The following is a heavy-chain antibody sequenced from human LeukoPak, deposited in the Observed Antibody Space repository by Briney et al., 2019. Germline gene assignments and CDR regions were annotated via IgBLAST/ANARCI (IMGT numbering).Heavy chain of an antibody. CDR2: ITSANYI. D-gene: IGHD1-1*01. CDR3: ARDLYT. CDR1: GFTFSSYT. Sequence: GGSLRLSCTASGFTFSSYTMTWVRQAPGKGLEWVSSITSANYIYYADSVKGRFAVSRDNAKNSLYLQMDSLKAEDTAVYYCARDLYTGGQGALVTVSS. J-gene: IGHJ4*02. V-gene: IGHV3-21*01.